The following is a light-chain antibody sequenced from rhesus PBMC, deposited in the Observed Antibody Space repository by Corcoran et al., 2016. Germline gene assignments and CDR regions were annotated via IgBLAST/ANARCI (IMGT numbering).Light chain of an antibody. V-gene: IGKV1-25*02. CDR3: LQYGSSPLT. CDR2: AAS. Sequence: DIQMTQSPSSLSASVGDRVTITCRASQGISSYLAWYQQTPGKAPKLLIYAASTLQSGVPSRFSGSGAGTDFTLTISSLQPEDFATYYCLQYGSSPLTFGPGTKLDIK. CDR1: QGISSY. J-gene: IGKJ3*01.